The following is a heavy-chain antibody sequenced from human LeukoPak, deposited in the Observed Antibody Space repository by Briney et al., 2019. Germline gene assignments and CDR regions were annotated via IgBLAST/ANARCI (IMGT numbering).Heavy chain of an antibody. J-gene: IGHJ4*02. Sequence: SQTLSLTCTVSGGSISSGDYYWRWIRQPPGKGLEWIGYIYYSGSTYYNPSLKSRVTISVDTSKNQFSLKLSSVTAADTAVYYCARAGVRGVMEFDYWGQGTLVTVSS. CDR2: IYYSGST. CDR3: ARAGVRGVMEFDY. CDR1: GGSISSGDYY. D-gene: IGHD3-10*01. V-gene: IGHV4-30-4*01.